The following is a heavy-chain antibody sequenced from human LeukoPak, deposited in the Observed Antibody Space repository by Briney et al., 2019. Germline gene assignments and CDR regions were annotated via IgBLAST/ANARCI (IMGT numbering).Heavy chain of an antibody. Sequence: PSGTLSLTCTASGGSISSGGYYWSWIRQHPGKGLEWIGYIYYSGSTYYNPSLKSRVTISVDTSKNQFSLKLSSVTAADTAVYYCARKGGLYYYDSSEPFDYWGQGTLVTVSS. CDR1: GGSISSGGYY. V-gene: IGHV4-31*03. CDR3: ARKGGLYYYDSSEPFDY. J-gene: IGHJ4*02. CDR2: IYYSGST. D-gene: IGHD3-22*01.